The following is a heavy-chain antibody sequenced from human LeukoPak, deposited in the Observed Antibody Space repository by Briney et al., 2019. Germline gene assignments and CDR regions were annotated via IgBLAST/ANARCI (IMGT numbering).Heavy chain of an antibody. J-gene: IGHJ4*02. CDR1: GGSISGYY. Sequence: SETLSLTCTVSGGSISGYYWSWIRQPAGKGLEWIGRIYTSGSINYNPSLKSRVTMSVDTSKNQFSLKLSSVTAADTAVYYCARAPMDFWSGYLLDYWGQGTLVIVSS. CDR2: IYTSGSI. D-gene: IGHD3-3*01. CDR3: ARAPMDFWSGYLLDY. V-gene: IGHV4-4*07.